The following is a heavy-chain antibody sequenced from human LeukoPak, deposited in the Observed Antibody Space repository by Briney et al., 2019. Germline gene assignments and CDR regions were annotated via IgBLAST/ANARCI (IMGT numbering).Heavy chain of an antibody. CDR1: GASVRSYNY. CDR2: VYHSGST. CDR3: ARGGTAGAPYNWFDP. D-gene: IGHD1-26*01. V-gene: IGHV4-4*02. J-gene: IGHJ5*02. Sequence: SGILSLTCAVPGASVRSYNYWSWVRRPPGKGLEWLGEVYHSGSTIYNPSLESRITISIDSSKNQFSLKLTSVTAADTAVYYCARGGTAGAPYNWFDPWGQGTLVTVSS.